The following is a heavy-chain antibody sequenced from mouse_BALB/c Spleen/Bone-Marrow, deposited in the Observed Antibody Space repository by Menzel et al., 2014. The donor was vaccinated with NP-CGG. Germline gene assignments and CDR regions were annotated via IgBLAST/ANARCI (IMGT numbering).Heavy chain of an antibody. Sequence: EVHLEESGGDLVKPGGSLKLSCAASGFTFSSYGMSWVRQTPDKRLEWVATISTGGSYTYYQDSVKGQFTSSRDNAKNTLYQQTSSLKTDDTAKYSSAKQGNRYGNDAMDYWGQGTSVTVSS. J-gene: IGHJ4*01. CDR1: GFTFSSYG. V-gene: IGHV5-6*01. D-gene: IGHD1-1*01. CDR3: AKQGNRYGNDAMDY. CDR2: ISTGGSYT.